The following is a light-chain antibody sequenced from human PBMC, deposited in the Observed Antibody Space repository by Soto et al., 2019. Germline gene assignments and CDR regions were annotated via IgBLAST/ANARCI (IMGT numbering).Light chain of an antibody. Sequence: QSVLTQPRSVSGSPGQSVTISSTGTSSDVGGYNYVSWYQQHPGKAPKLMVYDVTARPSGVPDRFSGSKSGNTASLTISGLQAEDEADYYCCSYAGSYIFVFGTGTKVTVL. CDR2: DVT. CDR1: SSDVGGYNY. J-gene: IGLJ1*01. V-gene: IGLV2-11*01. CDR3: CSYAGSYIFV.